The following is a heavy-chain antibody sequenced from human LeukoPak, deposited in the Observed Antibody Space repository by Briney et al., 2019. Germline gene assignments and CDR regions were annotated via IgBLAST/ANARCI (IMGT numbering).Heavy chain of an antibody. CDR2: ISWDGGST. J-gene: IGHJ4*02. D-gene: IGHD2-21*01. V-gene: IGHV3-43*01. Sequence: PGGSLRLSCAASGFTFDDYTMHWVRQAPGKGLDWVSLISWDGGSTYYADSVKGRFTISRDNSKNSLHLQMNSLRTEDTALYYCAKAKLVVVIGSAFDYWGQGTQVTVSS. CDR3: AKAKLVVVIGSAFDY. CDR1: GFTFDDYT.